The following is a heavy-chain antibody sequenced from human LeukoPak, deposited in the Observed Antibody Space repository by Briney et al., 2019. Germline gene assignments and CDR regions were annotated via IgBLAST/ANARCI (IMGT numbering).Heavy chain of an antibody. D-gene: IGHD6-19*01. CDR3: ARGVRYSSGWYFDY. CDR1: GYTFTSYD. Sequence: GASVKVSCKASGYTFTSYDINWVRQATGQGLEWMGWMNPNSGNTGYAQKFQGRVTMTRNTSISTAYMEPSSLRSEDTAVYYCARGVRYSSGWYFDYWGQGTLVTVSS. J-gene: IGHJ4*02. CDR2: MNPNSGNT. V-gene: IGHV1-8*01.